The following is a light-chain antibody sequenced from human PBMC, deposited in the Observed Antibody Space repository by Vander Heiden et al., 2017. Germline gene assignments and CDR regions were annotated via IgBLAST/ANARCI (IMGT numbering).Light chain of an antibody. V-gene: IGLV1-40*01. CDR2: TNN. CDR1: SSNIGAGYD. J-gene: IGLJ2*01. CDR3: QSYDSTSGHVL. Sequence: QSVLTQPPSVSGAPGQRVTMSCTGGSSNIGAGYDVHWYQQVPGTAPKLLIFTNNNRPSGVPDRFSGSRSGTSASLAITGLQAEDEAHYYCQSYDSTSGHVLFGGGTKLTVL.